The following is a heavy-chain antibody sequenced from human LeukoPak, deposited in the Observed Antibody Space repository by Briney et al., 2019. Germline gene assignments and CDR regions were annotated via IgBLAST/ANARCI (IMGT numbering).Heavy chain of an antibody. D-gene: IGHD3-22*01. Sequence: SGTLSLTCAVSGGSISSNNWWGWVRQPPGKGLEWIGEIYHSGSANYNPSLKSRVTISVDTSKNQFSLKLSSVTAADTAVYFCARASYSSDYYYLDYWGQGTLVTVSS. J-gene: IGHJ4*02. CDR3: ARASYSSDYYYLDY. CDR1: GGSISSNNW. CDR2: IYHSGSA. V-gene: IGHV4-4*02.